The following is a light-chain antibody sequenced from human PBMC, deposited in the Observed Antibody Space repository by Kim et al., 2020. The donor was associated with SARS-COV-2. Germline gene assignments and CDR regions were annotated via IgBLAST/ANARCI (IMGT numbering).Light chain of an antibody. CDR2: DNH. CDR3: GAWDTSLSIVV. V-gene: IGLV1-51*01. Sequence: GQKVAFARTETRANIGSYYVYWYQRLPGTTPRLLIYDNHERPSGIPDRFSGSKSGTTATLGITGLQTGDEADYYCGAWDTSLSIVVFGGGTKVTVL. J-gene: IGLJ2*01. CDR1: RANIGSYY.